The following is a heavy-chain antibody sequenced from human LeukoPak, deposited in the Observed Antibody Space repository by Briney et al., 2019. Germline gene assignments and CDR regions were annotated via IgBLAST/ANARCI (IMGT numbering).Heavy chain of an antibody. CDR2: ISSSGSTI. D-gene: IGHD3-9*01. V-gene: IGHV3-48*04. J-gene: IGHJ4*02. CDR1: GFTFSSYA. Sequence: RSLRLSCAASGFTFSSYAMNWVRQAPGKGLEWVSYISSSGSTIYYADSVKGRFTISRDNAKNSLYLQMNSLRAEDTAVYYCARGNDILTESFDYWGQGTLVTVSS. CDR3: ARGNDILTESFDY.